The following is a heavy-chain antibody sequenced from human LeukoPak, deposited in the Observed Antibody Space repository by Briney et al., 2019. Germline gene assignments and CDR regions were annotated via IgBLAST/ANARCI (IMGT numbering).Heavy chain of an antibody. CDR2: INHSGST. CDR3: ARHSPNQWLVLDY. J-gene: IGHJ4*02. V-gene: IGHV4-34*01. Sequence: SETLSLTCAVYGGSFSGYYWSWIRQPPGKGLEWIGEINHSGSTNYNPSLKSRVTISVDTSKNQFSLKLSSVTAADTAVYYYARHSPNQWLVLDYWGQGTLVTVSS. D-gene: IGHD6-19*01. CDR1: GGSFSGYY.